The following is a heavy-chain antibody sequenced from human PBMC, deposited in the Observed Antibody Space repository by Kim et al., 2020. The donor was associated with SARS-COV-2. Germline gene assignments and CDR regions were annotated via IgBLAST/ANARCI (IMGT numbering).Heavy chain of an antibody. CDR3: ARGISLSYYYYGMDV. CDR1: GGSISSYY. J-gene: IGHJ6*02. V-gene: IGHV4-59*13. Sequence: SETLSLTCTVSGGSISSYYWSWIRQPPGKGLEWIGYIYYSGSTNYNPSLKSRVTISVDTSKNQFSLKLSSVTAADTAVYYCARGISLSYYYYGMDVWGQGTTVTVSS. CDR2: IYYSGST.